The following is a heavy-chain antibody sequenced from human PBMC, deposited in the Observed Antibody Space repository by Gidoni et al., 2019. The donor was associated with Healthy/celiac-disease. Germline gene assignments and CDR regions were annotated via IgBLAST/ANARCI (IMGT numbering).Heavy chain of an antibody. Sequence: QVQLVESGGGVVQPGRSLRLSCPASGFTFSSYGMHWVRQAPGKGLEWVAVISYDGSNKYYADSVKGRFTISRDNSKNTLYLQMNSLRAEDTAVYYCAKDRDGSGWAGPFDYWGQGTLVTVSS. CDR3: AKDRDGSGWAGPFDY. CDR2: ISYDGSNK. CDR1: GFTFSSYG. J-gene: IGHJ4*02. D-gene: IGHD6-19*01. V-gene: IGHV3-30*18.